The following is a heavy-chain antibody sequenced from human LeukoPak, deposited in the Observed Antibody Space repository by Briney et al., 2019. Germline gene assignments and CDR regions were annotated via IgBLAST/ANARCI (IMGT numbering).Heavy chain of an antibody. CDR1: GYSFTSYW. V-gene: IGHV5-51*01. CDR3: ARRRGTYYDSSGYSPLGMDV. J-gene: IGHJ6*02. Sequence: GESLKISCKGSGYSFTSYWIGWVRQMPGKGLEWMGIIYPGDSDTRYSPSFQGQVTISADKSISTAYLQWSSLKASDTAMYYCARRRGTYYDSSGYSPLGMDVWGQGTTVTVSS. D-gene: IGHD3-22*01. CDR2: IYPGDSDT.